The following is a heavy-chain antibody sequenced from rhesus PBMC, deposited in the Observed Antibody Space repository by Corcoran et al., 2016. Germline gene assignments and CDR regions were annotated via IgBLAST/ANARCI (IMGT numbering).Heavy chain of an antibody. CDR1: GGSIRDSSR. CDR2: IYGSSTST. D-gene: IGHD6-13*01. V-gene: IGHV4S10*01. CDR3: ARDLSAAGRPNNGFDV. J-gene: IGHJ5-1*01. Sequence: QVQLQESGPGVVKPSEALSLTCAVSGGSIRDSSRSSSIRHPPGKGLGWIGYIYGSSTSTNYNPTLRSRVTISKDTTKNQFSLKLSSVTAADTAVYYCARDLSAAGRPNNGFDVWGPGVLVTVSS.